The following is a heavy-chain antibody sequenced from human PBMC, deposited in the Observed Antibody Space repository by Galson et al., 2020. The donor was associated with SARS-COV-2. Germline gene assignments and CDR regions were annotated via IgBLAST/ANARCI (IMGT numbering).Heavy chain of an antibody. CDR2: IIPIFGTA. D-gene: IGHD6-13*01. V-gene: IGHV1-69*06. CDR1: GGTFSSYA. Sequence: SVKVSCKASGGTFSSYAISWVRQAPGQGLEWMGGIIPIFGTANYAQKFQGRVTITADKSTSTAYMELSSLRSEDTAVYYCARGEPTYIAAAGIGGDYYYYYMDVWGKGTTVTVSS. J-gene: IGHJ6*03. CDR3: ARGEPTYIAAAGIGGDYYYYYMDV.